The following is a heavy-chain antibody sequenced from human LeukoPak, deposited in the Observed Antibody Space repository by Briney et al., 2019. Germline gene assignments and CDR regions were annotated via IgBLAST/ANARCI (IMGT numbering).Heavy chain of an antibody. Sequence: SETLSHTCTVSGGSISSGSYYWSWIRQPAGKGLEWVGRIYTSGSTNYNPSLKSRVTISVDTSKNQFSLKLSSVTAADTAVYYCARDRIAAALDYYMDVWGKGTTVTVSS. V-gene: IGHV4-61*02. CDR2: IYTSGST. D-gene: IGHD6-13*01. CDR1: GGSISSGSYY. J-gene: IGHJ6*03. CDR3: ARDRIAAALDYYMDV.